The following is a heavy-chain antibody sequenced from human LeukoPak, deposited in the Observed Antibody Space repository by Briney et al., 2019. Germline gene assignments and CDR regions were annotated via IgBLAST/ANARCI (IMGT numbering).Heavy chain of an antibody. V-gene: IGHV3-74*01. Sequence: GGSLRLSCAASGFTFSSYWMHWVRQAPGKGLVWVSRINSDGSSTSYADSVKGRFTISRDNAKNTLYLKMNSLRAEDTAVYYCARDGPSRAFDYWGQGTLVTVSS. CDR2: INSDGSST. CDR3: ARDGPSRAFDY. CDR1: GFTFSSYW. J-gene: IGHJ4*02. D-gene: IGHD6-13*01.